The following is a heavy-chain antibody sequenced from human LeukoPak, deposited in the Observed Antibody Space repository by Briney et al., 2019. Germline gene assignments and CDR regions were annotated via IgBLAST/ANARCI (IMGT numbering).Heavy chain of an antibody. CDR1: RFTFSTYW. D-gene: IGHD3-22*01. CDR3: ARDPEWGYDSSGYFSAFDI. Sequence: GGSLRLSCVASRFTFSTYWMHWVRQAPGKGLVWVSRINSDGSSTGYADSVKGRFAISRDNAKNSLYLQMNSLRAEDTAVYYCARDPEWGYDSSGYFSAFDIWGQGTMVTVSS. CDR2: INSDGSST. J-gene: IGHJ3*02. V-gene: IGHV3-74*01.